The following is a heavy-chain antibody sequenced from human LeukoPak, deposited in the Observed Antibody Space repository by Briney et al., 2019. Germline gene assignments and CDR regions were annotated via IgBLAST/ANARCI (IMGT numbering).Heavy chain of an antibody. CDR3: ATDLLPSYYYDSSGYYSDY. CDR2: FDPEDGET. V-gene: IGHV1-24*01. D-gene: IGHD3-22*01. Sequence: ASVKVSCKVSGYTLTELSMHWVRQAPGKGLEWMGGFDPEDGETIYAQKFQGRVTMTEDTSTDTAYMELSSLRSEDTAVYYCATDLLPSYYYDSSGYYSDYWGQGTLVTVSS. CDR1: GYTLTELS. J-gene: IGHJ4*02.